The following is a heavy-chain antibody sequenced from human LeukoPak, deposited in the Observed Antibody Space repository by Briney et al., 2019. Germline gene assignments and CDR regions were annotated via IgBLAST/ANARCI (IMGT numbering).Heavy chain of an antibody. CDR2: IPYDGSNK. CDR1: GFTFSSYG. V-gene: IGHV3-30*02. Sequence: PGGSLRLSCAASGFTFSSYGMHWVRQAPGKGLEWVAFIPYDGSNKYYADSVKGQFTISRDNSKNTLYLQMNSLRAEDTAVYYCAKWWAGYNDYYYYGMDVWGQGTTVTVSS. CDR3: AKWWAGYNDYYYYGMDV. D-gene: IGHD5-24*01. J-gene: IGHJ6*02.